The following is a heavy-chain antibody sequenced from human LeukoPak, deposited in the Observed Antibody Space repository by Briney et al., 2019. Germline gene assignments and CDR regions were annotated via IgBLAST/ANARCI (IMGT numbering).Heavy chain of an antibody. CDR1: GFTFSSYS. V-gene: IGHV3-21*01. J-gene: IGHJ4*02. D-gene: IGHD6-19*01. CDR2: ISSSSYI. CDR3: ARKYSSGWYGDY. Sequence: GGSLRLSCAASGFTFSSYSMNWVRQAPGKGLEWVSSISSSSYIYYADSVKGRFTISRDNAKNSLYLQMNSLRAEDTAVYYCARKYSSGWYGDYWGQGTLVTVSS.